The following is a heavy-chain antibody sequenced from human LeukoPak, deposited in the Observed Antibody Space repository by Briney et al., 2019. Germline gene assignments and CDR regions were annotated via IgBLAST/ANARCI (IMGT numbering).Heavy chain of an antibody. CDR3: ARARMDGSGSFPYYFDY. Sequence: SETLSLPCIVSGYPISSGYYWGWIRQPPGKGLEWIGIIHHSGSTHYNPSLKSRAPISQDTSKNQFSLKLTSVTAADTAVHFCARARMDGSGSFPYYFDYWGQGSLVTVSS. V-gene: IGHV4-38-2*02. J-gene: IGHJ4*02. CDR1: GYPISSGYY. D-gene: IGHD3-10*01. CDR2: IHHSGST.